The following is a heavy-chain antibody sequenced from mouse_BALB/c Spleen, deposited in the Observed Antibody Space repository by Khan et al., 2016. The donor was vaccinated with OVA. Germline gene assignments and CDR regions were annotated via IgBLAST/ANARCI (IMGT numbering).Heavy chain of an antibody. CDR3: TRSTVAY. Sequence: QVQLQQSGAELVRPGASVTLSCKASGYTFPDDELHWVKQKPVHGLEWIGVIDPKTGGTAYNQKFKGKATLTADKSYSTAYLQLRSLTTEDSAVYYCTRSTVAYWGQGTLVTVSA. CDR1: GYTFPDDE. J-gene: IGHJ3*01. CDR2: IDPKTGGT. V-gene: IGHV1-15*01.